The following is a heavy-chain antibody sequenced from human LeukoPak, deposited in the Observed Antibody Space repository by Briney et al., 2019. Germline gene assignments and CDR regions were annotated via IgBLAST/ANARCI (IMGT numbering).Heavy chain of an antibody. Sequence: SVKVSCKASGYTFSSYHIHWVRQAPGQGLEWMGGIIPIFGTANYAQKFQGRVTITADESTSTAYMELSSLRSEDTAVYYCARLMYGDYFDYWGQGTLVTVSS. CDR1: GYTFSSYH. CDR2: IIPIFGTA. D-gene: IGHD4-17*01. J-gene: IGHJ4*02. CDR3: ARLMYGDYFDY. V-gene: IGHV1-69*13.